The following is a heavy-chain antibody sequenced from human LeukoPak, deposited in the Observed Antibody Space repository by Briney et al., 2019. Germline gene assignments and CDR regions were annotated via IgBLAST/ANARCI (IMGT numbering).Heavy chain of an antibody. CDR1: AITFSSYA. D-gene: IGHD3-10*01. CDR2: ISGCGGST. CDR3: ATSYDSGTYYLPLRY. V-gene: IGHV3-23*01. Sequence: PGGSLRLSCAASAITFSSYAVSWVRQAPGKGLEWVSGISGCGGSTYYADSVKGRFTISRDNSKDTLYLQMNSLRAEDTAVYYCATSYDSGTYYLPLRYWGQGTLVTVSS. J-gene: IGHJ4*02.